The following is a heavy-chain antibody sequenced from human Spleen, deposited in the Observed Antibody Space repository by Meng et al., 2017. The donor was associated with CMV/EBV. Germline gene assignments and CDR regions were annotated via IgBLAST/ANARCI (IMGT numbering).Heavy chain of an antibody. J-gene: IGHJ5*02. V-gene: IGHV1-8*01. D-gene: IGHD3-9*01. CDR2: MNPNSGST. CDR3: ARGLSYYEILTGYYNWFDP. CDR1: GYTFTSYD. Sequence: ASVKVSCKASGYTFTSYDINWVRQATGQGLEWMGWMNPNSGSTGYAQRFQGRVTMTRNTSISTAYMELGSLRSEDTAVYYCARGLSYYEILTGYYNWFDPWGQGTLVTVSS.